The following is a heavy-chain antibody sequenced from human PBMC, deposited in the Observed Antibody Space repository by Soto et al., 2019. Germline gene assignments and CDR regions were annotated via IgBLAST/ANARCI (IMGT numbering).Heavy chain of an antibody. CDR3: ARDVIVVVPAAMGVWFDP. D-gene: IGHD2-2*01. CDR2: ISSSSSYI. CDR1: GFTFSSYS. J-gene: IGHJ5*02. Sequence: GGSLRLSCAASGFTFSSYSMNWVRQAPGKGLEWVSSISSSSSYIYYADSVKGRFTISRDNAKNSLYLQMNSLRAEDTAVYYCARDVIVVVPAAMGVWFDPWGQGTLVTVSS. V-gene: IGHV3-21*01.